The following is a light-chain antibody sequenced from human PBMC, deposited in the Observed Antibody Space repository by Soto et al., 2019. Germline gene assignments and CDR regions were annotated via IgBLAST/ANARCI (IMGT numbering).Light chain of an antibody. CDR2: GAS. CDR1: QSVSSNY. Sequence: EIVLTQSPGTLSLSPGERATLSCRASQSVSSNYLVWYQQRPGQALRLLIYGASSRATGIPDRFSGSGSGTDFALTISRLEPEDFAVYCCQQYSASPSTFGQGTKLEIK. J-gene: IGKJ2*01. CDR3: QQYSASPST. V-gene: IGKV3-20*01.